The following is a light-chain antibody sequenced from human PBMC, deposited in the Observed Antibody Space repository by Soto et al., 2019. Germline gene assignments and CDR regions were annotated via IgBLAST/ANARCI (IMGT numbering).Light chain of an antibody. J-gene: IGLJ1*01. CDR3: NSYKIKSTGV. V-gene: IGLV2-14*01. Sequence: QSALTQPASVSGSPGQSITISCTGTSSDVGGYNYVSWYQQHPGKAPKLIIYEVSNRPSGVSNRFSGSKSGNTASLTISGLQAEDEADYYCNSYKIKSTGVFGTGTKVTVL. CDR1: SSDVGGYNY. CDR2: EVS.